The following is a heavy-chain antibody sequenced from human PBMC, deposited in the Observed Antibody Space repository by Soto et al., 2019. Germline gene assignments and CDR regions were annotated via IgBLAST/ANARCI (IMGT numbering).Heavy chain of an antibody. J-gene: IGHJ4*02. V-gene: IGHV3-48*02. D-gene: IGHD4-17*01. CDR3: ARDPPTTVTTTFDY. CDR2: IGGSGSTI. Sequence: VQLVESGGGLVQPGGSLRLSCVASGFTFSRYSMNWVRQAPGKGLEWVSYIGGSGSTIYYADSVKGRFTISRDNAKNSLYLQMNSLRDEDTAVYYCARDPPTTVTTTFDYWGQGTLVTVSS. CDR1: GFTFSRYS.